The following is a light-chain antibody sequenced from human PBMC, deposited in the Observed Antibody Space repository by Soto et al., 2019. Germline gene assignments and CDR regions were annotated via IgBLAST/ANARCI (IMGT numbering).Light chain of an antibody. CDR2: LGF. CDR1: QRLLHSNGNNF. Sequence: EIVMTQSPPSLTVTPGEPASISCRSSQRLLHSNGNNFLDWYLQKPGQSPQLLIYLGFHRASGVPDRVSGSGSGTDFTLKISRVEAEDVGVYYCMQALQTPLTFGGGTKVDIK. V-gene: IGKV2-28*01. J-gene: IGKJ4*01. CDR3: MQALQTPLT.